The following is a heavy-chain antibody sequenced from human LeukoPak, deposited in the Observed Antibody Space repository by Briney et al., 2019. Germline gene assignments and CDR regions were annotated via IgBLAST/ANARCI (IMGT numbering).Heavy chain of an antibody. CDR1: GGSFSGYY. Sequence: PSETLSLTCAVYGGSFSGYYWSWIRQPPGKGLEWIGEINHSGSTNYNPSLKSRVTISVDTSKNQFSLKLSSVTAADTAVYYCAREKYKIVRGVMEAFDIWGQGTMVTVSS. V-gene: IGHV4-34*01. D-gene: IGHD3-10*01. J-gene: IGHJ3*02. CDR3: AREKYKIVRGVMEAFDI. CDR2: INHSGST.